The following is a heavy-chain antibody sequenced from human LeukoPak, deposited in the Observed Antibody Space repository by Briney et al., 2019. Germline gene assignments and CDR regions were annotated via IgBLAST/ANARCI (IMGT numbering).Heavy chain of an antibody. V-gene: IGHV1-69*04. CDR3: ARAGIAAAGIDY. J-gene: IGHJ4*02. Sequence: GASVKVSCKASGGTFSSYAISWVRQAPGQGLEWMGRIIPILGIANYAQKFQGRVTITADKSTSTAYMELSSLRSEDTAVYYCARAGIAAAGIDYWGQGTLVTVSS. CDR1: GGTFSSYA. CDR2: IIPILGIA. D-gene: IGHD6-13*01.